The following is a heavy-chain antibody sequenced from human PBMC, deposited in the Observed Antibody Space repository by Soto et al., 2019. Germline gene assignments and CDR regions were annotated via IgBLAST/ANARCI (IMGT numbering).Heavy chain of an antibody. V-gene: IGHV1-46*01. CDR1: GNTFTNYY. CDR2: VNPSGGHT. D-gene: IGHD2-21*02. J-gene: IGHJ4*02. Sequence: QVQLMQSGAEVKKPGASVKVSCKASGNTFTNYYIHWVRQAPGHGLEWMGTVNPSGGHTTYSQNFLGRVTMTRDTSTSTLYMELTSLTSDDTAVYYCARGGHVVVVTAAFDYWGQGTLVTVSS. CDR3: ARGGHVVVVTAAFDY.